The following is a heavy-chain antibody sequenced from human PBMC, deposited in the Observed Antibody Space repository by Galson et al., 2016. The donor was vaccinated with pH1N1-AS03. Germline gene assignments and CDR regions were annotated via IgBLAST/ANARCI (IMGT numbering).Heavy chain of an antibody. D-gene: IGHD3-9*01. Sequence: SETLSLTCAVSGGSTSSYYWSWIRQPPGKGLKWIGYVYYNGITNYNPPLKSRVPISIDTSKNQFSLKLSSVTAAATALYYCARGAYDILTGYYNSAPFDYWGRGTLVTVSS. J-gene: IGHJ4*02. CDR3: ARGAYDILTGYYNSAPFDY. CDR1: GGSTSSYY. CDR2: VYYNGIT. V-gene: IGHV4-59*01.